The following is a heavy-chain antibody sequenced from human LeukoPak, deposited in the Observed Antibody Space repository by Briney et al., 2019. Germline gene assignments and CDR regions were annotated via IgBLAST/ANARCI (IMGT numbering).Heavy chain of an antibody. J-gene: IGHJ6*02. CDR2: ISYDGSNK. Sequence: GGSLRLSCAASGFTFSSYAMHWVRQAPGKGLEWVAVISYDGSNKYYADSVKGRFTISRDNSKNTLYLQMNSLRAEDTAEYYCARDGGGTANYYYGMDVWGQGTTVTVSS. V-gene: IGHV3-30-3*01. CDR1: GFTFSSYA. D-gene: IGHD2-21*02. CDR3: ARDGGGTANYYYGMDV.